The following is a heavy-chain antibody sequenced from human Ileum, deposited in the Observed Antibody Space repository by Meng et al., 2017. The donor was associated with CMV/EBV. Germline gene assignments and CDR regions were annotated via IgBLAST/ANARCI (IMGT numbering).Heavy chain of an antibody. J-gene: IGHJ4*02. V-gene: IGHV4-59*12. D-gene: IGHD6-6*01. CDR1: GGSISTYF. CDR3: ARAYSNSYRVDY. CDR2: IYYNGST. Sequence: SETLSLTCTVSGGSISTYFWIWIRQPPGKGLEYIGYIYYNGSTNYNPSLKSRVTMSVDTPKNQFSLQLSSVTAADTAVYYCARAYSNSYRVDYWGQGTMVTVSS.